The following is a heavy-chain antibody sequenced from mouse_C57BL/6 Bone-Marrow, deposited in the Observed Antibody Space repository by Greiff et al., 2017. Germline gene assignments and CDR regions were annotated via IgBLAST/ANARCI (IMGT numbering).Heavy chain of an antibody. CDR3: AELGRGGYY. Sequence: EVQLQQSGPVLVKPGASVKMSCKASGYTFTDYYMNWVKQSHGKSLEWIGVINPYNGGTSYNQKFKGKATLTVDKSSSTAYMELNILTSEDSAVYYGAELGRGGYYWGQGTTLTVSS. V-gene: IGHV1-19*01. CDR1: GYTFTDYY. J-gene: IGHJ2*01. D-gene: IGHD4-1*01. CDR2: INPYNGGT.